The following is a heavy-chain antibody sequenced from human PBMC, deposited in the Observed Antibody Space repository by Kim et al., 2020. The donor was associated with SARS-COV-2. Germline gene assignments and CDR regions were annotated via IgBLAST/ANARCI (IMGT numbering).Heavy chain of an antibody. CDR1: GFTFSSYG. D-gene: IGHD6-19*01. CDR3: AKIIAVAPSFDY. Sequence: GGSLRLSCAASGFTFSSYGMHWVRQAPGKGLEWVAVISYDGSNKYYADSVKGRFTISRDNSKNTLYLQMNSLRAEDTAVYYCAKIIAVAPSFDYWGQGT. V-gene: IGHV3-30*18. CDR2: ISYDGSNK. J-gene: IGHJ4*02.